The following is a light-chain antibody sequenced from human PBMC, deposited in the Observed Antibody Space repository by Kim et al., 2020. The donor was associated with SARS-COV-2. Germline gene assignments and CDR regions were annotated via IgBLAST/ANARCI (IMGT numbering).Light chain of an antibody. CDR1: SSDVGGYNY. Sequence: PGQSVTISCTGTSSDVGGYNYVSWYQQHPGKAPKLMIYDVSKRPSGVPDRFSGSKSSNTASLTISGLQAEDEADYYCCSYAGSFWVFGGGTQLTVL. CDR2: DVS. J-gene: IGLJ3*02. V-gene: IGLV2-11*01. CDR3: CSYAGSFWV.